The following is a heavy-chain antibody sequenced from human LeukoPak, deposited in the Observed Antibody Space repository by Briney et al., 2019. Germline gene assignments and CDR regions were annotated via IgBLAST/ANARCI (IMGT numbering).Heavy chain of an antibody. V-gene: IGHV3-53*04. D-gene: IGHD4-17*01. Sequence: GGSLRLSCAASGFNVSSNYMSWVRQAPGKGLEWVSVIYSGGYTYYADSVKGRFTIARHDSKNTVNLQMNSLRAEDTAVYFCARGTVFRAFDLWGQGTMVTVYS. CDR3: ARGTVFRAFDL. CDR2: IYSGGYT. CDR1: GFNVSSNY. J-gene: IGHJ3*01.